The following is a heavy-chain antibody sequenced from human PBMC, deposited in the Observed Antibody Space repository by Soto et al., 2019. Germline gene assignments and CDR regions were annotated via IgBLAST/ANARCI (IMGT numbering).Heavy chain of an antibody. CDR1: GGSISSGGYY. V-gene: IGHV4-31*03. J-gene: IGHJ4*02. CDR2: IYYSGST. Sequence: NPSETLSLTCTVSGGSISSGGYYWSWIRQHPGKGLEWIGYIYYSGSTYYNPSLKSRVTISVDTSKNQFSLKLSSVTAADTAVYYCARVRGGVTMVRGVGSYFDYWGQGTLVTVSS. D-gene: IGHD3-10*01. CDR3: ARVRGGVTMVRGVGSYFDY.